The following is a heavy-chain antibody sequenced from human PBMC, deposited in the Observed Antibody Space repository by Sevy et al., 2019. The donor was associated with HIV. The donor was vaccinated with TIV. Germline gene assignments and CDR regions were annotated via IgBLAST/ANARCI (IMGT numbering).Heavy chain of an antibody. CDR1: GFTFSSFG. CDR3: ARDLEFYDSGDYGPAFMPDF. J-gene: IGHJ4*01. Sequence: GGSLGLSGPASGFTFSSFGMPWFRRAPGRGLEWVAVIWFDASNTYYEDSVKGRFTIARDIAKNTLHLQMNSLRAEDTAVYYCARDLEFYDSGDYGPAFMPDFWGHGTLVTVSS. V-gene: IGHV3-33*01. D-gene: IGHD4-17*01. CDR2: IWFDASNT.